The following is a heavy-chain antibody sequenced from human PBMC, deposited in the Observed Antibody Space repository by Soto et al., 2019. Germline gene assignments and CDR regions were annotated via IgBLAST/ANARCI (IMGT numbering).Heavy chain of an antibody. Sequence: GESLRLSCAASGFTFSSYWMSWVRQAPGKGLEWVANIKQDGSEKYYVDSVKGRFTISRDNAKNSLYLQMNSLRAEDTAVYYCARDHCSGGSCYSFYVFAYFDYWGQGTLVTVSS. CDR2: IKQDGSEK. CDR3: ARDHCSGGSCYSFYVFAYFDY. J-gene: IGHJ4*02. D-gene: IGHD2-15*01. CDR1: GFTFSSYW. V-gene: IGHV3-7*01.